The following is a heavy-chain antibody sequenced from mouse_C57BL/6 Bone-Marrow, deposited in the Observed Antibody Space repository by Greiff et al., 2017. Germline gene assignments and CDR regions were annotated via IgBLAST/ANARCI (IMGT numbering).Heavy chain of an antibody. CDR2: IDPEDGDT. Sequence: VQLQQSGAELVKPGASVKLSCTASGFNINDYYMHWVKQRTEQGLEWIGRIDPEDGDTKYAPKFQGKATITADTSSNTAYLQLSRLTSEDTAVYYCALVYYDHPLYAMDYWGQGTSVTVSS. J-gene: IGHJ4*01. D-gene: IGHD2-4*01. CDR1: GFNINDYY. V-gene: IGHV14-2*01. CDR3: ALVYYDHPLYAMDY.